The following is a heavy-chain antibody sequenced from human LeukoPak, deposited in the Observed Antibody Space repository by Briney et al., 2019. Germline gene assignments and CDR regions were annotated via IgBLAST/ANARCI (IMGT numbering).Heavy chain of an antibody. J-gene: IGHJ4*02. CDR3: ARAGYYYDSSGFYYFDY. Sequence: GGSLRLSCAASGFTFSSYGMHWVRQAPGKGLEWVAVIWYDRSNKYYADSVKGRFTISRDNSKNTLYLQMNSLRAEDTAVYYCARAGYYYDSSGFYYFDYWGQGTLVTVSS. V-gene: IGHV3-33*01. CDR2: IWYDRSNK. D-gene: IGHD3-22*01. CDR1: GFTFSSYG.